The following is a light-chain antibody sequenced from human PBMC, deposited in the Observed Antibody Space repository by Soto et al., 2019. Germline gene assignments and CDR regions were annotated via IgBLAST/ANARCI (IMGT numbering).Light chain of an antibody. V-gene: IGLV2-14*01. Sequence: QSALTQPASVSGSPGQSITISCTGTSSDVGGYDYVSWYQQHAGKAPKLMIYEVSNRPSGVSTRFSGSKSGNTASLTISGLQAEDEADYYCSSFTSSSPVFGGGTKVTVL. J-gene: IGLJ2*01. CDR1: SSDVGGYDY. CDR3: SSFTSSSPV. CDR2: EVS.